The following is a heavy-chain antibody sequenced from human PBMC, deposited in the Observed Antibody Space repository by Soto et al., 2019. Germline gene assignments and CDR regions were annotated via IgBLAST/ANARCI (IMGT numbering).Heavy chain of an antibody. CDR2: ISGSGGST. V-gene: IGHV3-23*01. D-gene: IGHD2-15*01. CDR1: GFTFSSYA. Sequence: GGSLRLSCAASGFTFSSYAMSWVRQAPGKGLEWVSAISGSGGSTYYADSVKGRFTISRDNSKNTLYLQMNSLRAEDTAVYYCARIVVVVAATGTHDYWGQGTLVTVSS. J-gene: IGHJ4*02. CDR3: ARIVVVVAATGTHDY.